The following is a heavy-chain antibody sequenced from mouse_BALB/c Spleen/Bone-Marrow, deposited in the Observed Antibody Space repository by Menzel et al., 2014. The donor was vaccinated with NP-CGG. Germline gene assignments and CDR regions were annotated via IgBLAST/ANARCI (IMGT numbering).Heavy chain of an antibody. Sequence: EVKVVESGGGLVQPGGSLRLSCAPSGFTFTDNYMSWVRQPPGKALEWLGFIRNKANGYTTEYSASVKGRFTIPRDNSQSILYLQMNTLRAEDSATYYCARGSDWFAYWGQGTLVTVSA. CDR2: IRNKANGYTT. J-gene: IGHJ3*01. CDR1: GFTFTDNY. CDR3: ARGSDWFAY. V-gene: IGHV7-3*02.